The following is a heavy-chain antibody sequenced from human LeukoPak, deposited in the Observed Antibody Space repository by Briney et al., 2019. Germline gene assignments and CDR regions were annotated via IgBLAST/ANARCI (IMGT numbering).Heavy chain of an antibody. V-gene: IGHV4-4*07. CDR2: IYTSGST. Sequence: SETLSLTCTVSGDSITSYYWSWIRQPAGKGLEWIGRIYTSGSTTYNPSLKSRVTMSVDTSKSQFSLNLMSVTAADTAVYYCARDGWVVGVAFDIWGQGTMVTVSS. CDR3: ARDGWVVGVAFDI. J-gene: IGHJ3*02. D-gene: IGHD2-15*01. CDR1: GDSITSYY.